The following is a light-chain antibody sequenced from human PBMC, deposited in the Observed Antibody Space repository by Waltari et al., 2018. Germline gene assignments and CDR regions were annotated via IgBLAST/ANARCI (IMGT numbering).Light chain of an antibody. Sequence: EIVMTQSPATLSLSPGERGILSCRASQSVSSNLAWYQQKPGQAPRLLIYGASTRATDIPDRFSGSGSGTEFTLTISSLEPEDVVLYYCHQNSNWPRTFGQGTKVEIK. J-gene: IGKJ1*01. V-gene: IGKV3D-15*01. CDR3: HQNSNWPRT. CDR2: GAS. CDR1: QSVSSN.